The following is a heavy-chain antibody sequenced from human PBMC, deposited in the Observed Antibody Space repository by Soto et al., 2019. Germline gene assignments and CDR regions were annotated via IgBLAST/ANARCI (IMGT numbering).Heavy chain of an antibody. Sequence: GASVKVSCKASGYTFTSYDIHWVRQAPGQGLEWLGWVNPNSGNTGYAQKFQGRITMTTDTSISTAYMELSSLRSEDTAVYYCARVPSTTIFGALDAFDIRGQATSVTVAS. D-gene: IGHD3-3*01. CDR2: VNPNSGNT. CDR1: GYTFTSYD. V-gene: IGHV1-8*01. CDR3: ARVPSTTIFGALDAFDI. J-gene: IGHJ3*02.